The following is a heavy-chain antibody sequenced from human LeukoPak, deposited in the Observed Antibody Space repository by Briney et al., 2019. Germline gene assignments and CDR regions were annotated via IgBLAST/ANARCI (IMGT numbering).Heavy chain of an antibody. D-gene: IGHD1-26*01. V-gene: IGHV3-30*04. Sequence: GGSLSPPCAASGFTFSSYAMHWVRQAPGKGLEWVAVISYDGSNKYYADSVKGRFTISRDNSKNTLYLQMNSLRAEDTAVYYCARASYSGSYRIDYWGQGTLLTVSS. CDR3: ARASYSGSYRIDY. CDR1: GFTFSSYA. CDR2: ISYDGSNK. J-gene: IGHJ4*02.